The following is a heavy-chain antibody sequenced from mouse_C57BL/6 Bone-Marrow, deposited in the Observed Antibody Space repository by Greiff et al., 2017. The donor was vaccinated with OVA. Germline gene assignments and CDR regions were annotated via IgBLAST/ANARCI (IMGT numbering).Heavy chain of an antibody. J-gene: IGHJ1*03. V-gene: IGHV1-55*01. CDR1: GYTFTSYW. CDR2: IYPGSGST. CDR3: ARWGSSYCWYFDV. Sequence: QVQLQQSGAELVKPGASVKMSCKASGYTFTSYWITWVKQRPGQGLEWIGDIYPGSGSTNYNEKFKSKATLTVDTSSSTAYMQLSSLTSEDSAVYYCARWGSSYCWYFDVWGTGTTVTVSS. D-gene: IGHD1-1*01.